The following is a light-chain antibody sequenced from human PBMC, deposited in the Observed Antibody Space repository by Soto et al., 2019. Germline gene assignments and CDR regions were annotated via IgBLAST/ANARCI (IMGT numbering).Light chain of an antibody. V-gene: IGKV3-11*01. CDR3: QQRSNWPRRA. CDR1: QSVSSY. J-gene: IGKJ3*01. CDR2: DAS. Sequence: EIVLTQSPATLSLSPGERATLSCRASQSVSSYLAWYQQKPGQAPRLLIYDASNRATGIPARFSGSGSGTDFTLTISSLEPEAFAVYYCQQRSNWPRRAFGPGTKVDIK.